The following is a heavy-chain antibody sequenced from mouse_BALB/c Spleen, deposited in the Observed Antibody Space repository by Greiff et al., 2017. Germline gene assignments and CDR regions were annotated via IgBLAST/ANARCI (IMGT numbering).Heavy chain of an antibody. CDR3: TRAVMY. CDR2: INPSNGGT. CDR1: GYTFTSYY. V-gene: IGHV1S81*02. J-gene: IGHJ3*01. Sequence: SGAELVKPGASVKLSCKASGYTFTSYYMYWVKQRPGQGLEWIGEINPSNGGTNFNEKFKSKATLTVDKSSSTAYMQLSSLTSEDSAVYYCTRAVMYWGQGTLVTVSA.